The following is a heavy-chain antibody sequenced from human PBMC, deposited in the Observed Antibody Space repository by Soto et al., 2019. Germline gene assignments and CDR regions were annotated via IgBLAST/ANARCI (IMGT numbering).Heavy chain of an antibody. D-gene: IGHD3-22*01. Sequence: GASVKVSCKASGYTFTSYAMHWVRQAPGQRLEWMGWINAGNGNTKYSQKFQGRVTITRDTSASTAYMELSSLRSEDTAVYYCAREKYYYDSSGRYHNEYFQHWGQGTLVTVSS. J-gene: IGHJ1*01. V-gene: IGHV1-3*01. CDR1: GYTFTSYA. CDR3: AREKYYYDSSGRYHNEYFQH. CDR2: INAGNGNT.